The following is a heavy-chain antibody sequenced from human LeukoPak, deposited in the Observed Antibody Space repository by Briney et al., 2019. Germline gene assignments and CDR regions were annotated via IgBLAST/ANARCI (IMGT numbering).Heavy chain of an antibody. CDR1: GYTFSSYD. CDR3: ARVQLAGDDDAFDI. D-gene: IGHD6-6*01. CDR2: MNPNSGNT. Sequence: ASVKVSCKASGYTFSSYDINWVRQATGQGLEWMGWMNPNSGNTGYAQKFQGRVTMTRNTSISTAYMELSSLRSEDTAVYYCARVQLAGDDDAFDIRGQGTMVTVSS. J-gene: IGHJ3*02. V-gene: IGHV1-8*01.